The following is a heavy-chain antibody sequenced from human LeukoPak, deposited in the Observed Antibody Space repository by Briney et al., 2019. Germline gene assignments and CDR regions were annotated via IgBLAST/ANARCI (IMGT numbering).Heavy chain of an antibody. J-gene: IGHJ3*01. V-gene: IGHV4-4*07. Sequence: SETLSLTCTVSGGSIRHYYWTWIRQFAGKRLEWIGRIHISGTTNYNPSLKSRVTMSVDTSKNNFFLNLTSATAADTAVYYCARAAELYDFWGGNGPFDLWGQGKMVTVSS. D-gene: IGHD3-3*01. CDR3: ARAAELYDFWGGNGPFDL. CDR1: GGSIRHYY. CDR2: IHISGTT.